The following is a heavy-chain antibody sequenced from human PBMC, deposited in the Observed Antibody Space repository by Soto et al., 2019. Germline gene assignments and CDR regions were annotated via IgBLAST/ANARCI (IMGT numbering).Heavy chain of an antibody. CDR2: ISYDGSNK. D-gene: IGHD3-16*01. CDR3: VGGYYYYSSSMDV. CDR1: GFSFSSYG. V-gene: IGHV3-30*03. J-gene: IGHJ6*02. Sequence: PGGSLRLSCAASGFSFSSYGMHWVRQAPGKGLEWVAVISYDGSNKYYADSVKGRFTISRDNSKNTLYIQMNSLRVEDTAVYYCVGGYYYYSSSMDVWGQGTTVTVSS.